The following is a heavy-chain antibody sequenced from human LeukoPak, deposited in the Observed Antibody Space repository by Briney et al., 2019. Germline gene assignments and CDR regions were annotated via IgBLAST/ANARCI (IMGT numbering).Heavy chain of an antibody. CDR2: ISGSGGST. CDR1: GFTFSSYG. CDR3: ARENARDILTGPYFDH. Sequence: GGSLRLSCAASGFTFSSYGMSWVRQAPGKGLEWVSAISGSGGSTYYADSVKGRFTISRDNSKNTLYLQMNSLRAEDTAVYYCARENARDILTGPYFDHWGQGTLVTVSS. J-gene: IGHJ4*02. D-gene: IGHD3-9*01. V-gene: IGHV3-23*01.